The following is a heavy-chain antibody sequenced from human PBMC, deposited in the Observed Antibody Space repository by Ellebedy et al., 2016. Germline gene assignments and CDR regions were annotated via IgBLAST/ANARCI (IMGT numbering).Heavy chain of an antibody. D-gene: IGHD3-10*01. V-gene: IGHV3-30*18. CDR1: GFTFSSYG. J-gene: IGHJ3*02. Sequence: GGSLRLXXAASGFTFSSYGMHWVRQAPGKGLEWVAVISYDGSNKYYADSVKGRFTISRDNSKNTLYLQMNSLRAEDTAVYYCAKEGAVRGVHDAFDIWGQGTMVTVSS. CDR3: AKEGAVRGVHDAFDI. CDR2: ISYDGSNK.